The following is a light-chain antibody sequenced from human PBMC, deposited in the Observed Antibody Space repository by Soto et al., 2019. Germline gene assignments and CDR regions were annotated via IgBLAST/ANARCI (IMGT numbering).Light chain of an antibody. CDR1: QSVLYSSNNKNY. CDR3: QQFYNTPIT. V-gene: IGKV4-1*01. J-gene: IGKJ4*01. CDR2: WAS. Sequence: DIVVTQSHDYLAVSLGERATINCKSSQSVLYSSNNKNYLAWYQQKPGQPPKLLIYWASTRESGVPDRFSGSGSGTDFTLTISSLQAEDVAVYYCQQFYNTPITFGGGTKVEIK.